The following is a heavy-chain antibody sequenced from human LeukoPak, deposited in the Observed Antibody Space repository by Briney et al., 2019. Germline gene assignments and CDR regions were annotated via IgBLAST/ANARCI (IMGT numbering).Heavy chain of an antibody. J-gene: IGHJ4*02. Sequence: PSETLSLTCTVSAGSISSHYWSWIRQPPGKGLEWIGYIYYSGSTNYNPSLKSRVTISVDTSKNQFSLKLSSVTAADTAVYYCAHYYDSSFDYWGQGTLVTVSS. D-gene: IGHD3-22*01. CDR2: IYYSGST. V-gene: IGHV4-59*11. CDR3: AHYYDSSFDY. CDR1: AGSISSHY.